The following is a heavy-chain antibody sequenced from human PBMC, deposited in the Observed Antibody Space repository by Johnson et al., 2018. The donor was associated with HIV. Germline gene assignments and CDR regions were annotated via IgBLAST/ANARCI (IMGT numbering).Heavy chain of an antibody. CDR1: GFTFSSYW. J-gene: IGHJ3*02. CDR2: ISSDGSST. V-gene: IGHV3-74*02. CDR3: PDAFDI. Sequence: VQLVESGGGLVQPGGSLILSCAASGFTFSSYWMHWVRQAPGKGLVWVSRISSDGSSTYYADSVKGRFTISRDNAKNTMFVQMNSLRAEDTAVYYWPDAFDIWGQGTLVTVSS.